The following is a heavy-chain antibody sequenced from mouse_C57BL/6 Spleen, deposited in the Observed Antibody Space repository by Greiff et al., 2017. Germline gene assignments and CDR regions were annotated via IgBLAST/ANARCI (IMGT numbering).Heavy chain of an antibody. CDR2: INPGSGGT. Sequence: QVQLKESGAELVRPGTSVKVSCKASGYAFTNYLIEWVKQRPGQGLEWIGVINPGSGGTNYNEKFKGKATLTADKSSSTAYMQLSSLTSEDSAVYFCASTTVVAPNWYFDVWGTGTTVTVSS. CDR1: GYAFTNYL. V-gene: IGHV1-54*01. J-gene: IGHJ1*03. CDR3: ASTTVVAPNWYFDV. D-gene: IGHD1-1*01.